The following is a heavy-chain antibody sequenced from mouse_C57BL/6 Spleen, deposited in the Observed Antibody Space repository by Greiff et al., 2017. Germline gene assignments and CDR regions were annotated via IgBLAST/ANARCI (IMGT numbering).Heavy chain of an antibody. Sequence: VQLQQSGPGLVKPSQSLSLTCSVTGYSITSGYYWNWIRQFPGNKLEWMGYISYDGSNNYNPSLKNRISITRDTSKNQFFLKLNSVTTEDTATYYCAREDYGSSYQGYFDVWGTGTTVTVSS. J-gene: IGHJ1*03. CDR1: GYSITSGYY. D-gene: IGHD1-1*01. CDR3: AREDYGSSYQGYFDV. V-gene: IGHV3-6*01. CDR2: ISYDGSN.